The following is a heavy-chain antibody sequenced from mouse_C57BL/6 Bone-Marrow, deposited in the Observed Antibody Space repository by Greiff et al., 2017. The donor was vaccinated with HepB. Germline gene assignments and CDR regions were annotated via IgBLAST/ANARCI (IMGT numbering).Heavy chain of an antibody. V-gene: IGHV1-64*01. CDR1: GYTFTSYW. Sequence: QVQLQQPGAELVKPGASVKLSCKASGYTFTSYWMHWVKQRPGQGLEWIGMIHPNSGSTNYNEKFKSKATLTVDKSSSTAYMQLSSLTSEESAVYYCALYGRGSPWFAYWGQGTLVTVSA. D-gene: IGHD1-1*01. J-gene: IGHJ3*01. CDR3: ALYGRGSPWFAY. CDR2: IHPNSGST.